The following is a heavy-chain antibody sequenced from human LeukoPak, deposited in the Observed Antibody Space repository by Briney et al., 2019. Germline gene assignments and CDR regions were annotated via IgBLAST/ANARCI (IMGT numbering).Heavy chain of an antibody. D-gene: IGHD5-18*01. J-gene: IGHJ4*02. Sequence: ASVKVSCKASGYTFSSYGITWVRQAPGQGLEWMGWISGYNGNTNYAQKLQGRVTMTTDTSTTTAYMELRSLRSVDTAVYYRVRQVDITMALLDYWGQGTLVTVSS. CDR3: VRQVDITMALLDY. CDR2: ISGYNGNT. CDR1: GYTFSSYG. V-gene: IGHV1-18*01.